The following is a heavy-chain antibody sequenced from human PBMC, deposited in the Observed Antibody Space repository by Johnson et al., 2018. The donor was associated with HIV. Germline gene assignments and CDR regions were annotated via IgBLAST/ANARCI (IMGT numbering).Heavy chain of an antibody. D-gene: IGHD2-15*01. CDR2: ISYDGSNK. CDR3: ARDDGGGGDAFDI. CDR1: GFTFSSYA. J-gene: IGHJ3*02. Sequence: VQLVESGGGLVKPGGSLRLSCAASGFTFSSYAMHWVRQAPGKGLEWVAVISYDGSNKYYADSVKGRFTISRDNSKNTLYLQINSLRAEDTAVYYCARDDGGGGDAFDIWGQGSMVTVSS. V-gene: IGHV3-30*04.